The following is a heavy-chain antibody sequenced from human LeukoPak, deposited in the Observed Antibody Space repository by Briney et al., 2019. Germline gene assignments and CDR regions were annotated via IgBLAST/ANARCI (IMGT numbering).Heavy chain of an antibody. D-gene: IGHD6-19*01. V-gene: IGHV3-66*01. J-gene: IGHJ4*02. Sequence: GGSLRLSCAASGFTVSTNYMSWVRQAPGKGLEWVSVIYSGGSTSYADSVKGRFTISRDNSKNTLYVQMNNVRAEDTAVYYCARDSSSGWQHDYWGQGTLVTVS. CDR3: ARDSSSGWQHDY. CDR2: IYSGGST. CDR1: GFTVSTNY.